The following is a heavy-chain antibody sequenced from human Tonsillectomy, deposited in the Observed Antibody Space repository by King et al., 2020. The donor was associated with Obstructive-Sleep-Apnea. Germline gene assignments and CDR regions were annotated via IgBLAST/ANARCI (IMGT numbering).Heavy chain of an antibody. Sequence: QLQESGPGLVKPSQTLSLTCTVSGGSISSGGYYWSWIRQPPGKGLEWIGYIYYSGSTYYNPSLKSRVTISVDTSKNQFSLKLSSVTAADTAVYYCAGLRWLQFLGSKYYFDYWGQGTLVTVSS. J-gene: IGHJ4*02. CDR1: GGSISSGGYY. V-gene: IGHV4-31*03. CDR3: AGLRWLQFLGSKYYFDY. D-gene: IGHD5-24*01. CDR2: IYYSGST.